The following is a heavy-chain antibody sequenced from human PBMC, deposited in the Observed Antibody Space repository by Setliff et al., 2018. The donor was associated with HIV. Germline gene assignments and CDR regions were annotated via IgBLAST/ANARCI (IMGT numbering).Heavy chain of an antibody. Sequence: TLSLTCAVSGYSISSGYYWGWIRQPPGKALEWLARIDWDDDKYYSTSLKTRLTISKDNSKNQVVLTMTNMGPLDTGTYYCARIRSSTIALADLDFLDYWGQGMLVTVSS. CDR1: GYSISSGYYW. V-gene: IGHV2-70*11. D-gene: IGHD6-13*01. CDR2: IDWDDDK. CDR3: ARIRSSTIALADLDFLDY. J-gene: IGHJ4*02.